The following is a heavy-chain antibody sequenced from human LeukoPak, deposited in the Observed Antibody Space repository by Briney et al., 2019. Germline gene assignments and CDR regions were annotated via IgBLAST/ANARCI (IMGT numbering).Heavy chain of an antibody. Sequence: SETLSLTCTVSNGSISSGSYYWSWIRQPAGKGLEWIGRIYPSGSTNYNPSLKSRVTISVDTSKNQFSLKLSSVTAADTAVYYCARGSRHCSGGSCFSYYMDVWGKGTTVTVSS. D-gene: IGHD2-15*01. CDR3: ARGSRHCSGGSCFSYYMDV. V-gene: IGHV4-61*02. J-gene: IGHJ6*03. CDR2: IYPSGST. CDR1: NGSISSGSYY.